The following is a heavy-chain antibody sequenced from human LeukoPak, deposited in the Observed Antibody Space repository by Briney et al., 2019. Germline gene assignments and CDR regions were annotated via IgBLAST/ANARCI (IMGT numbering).Heavy chain of an antibody. Sequence: SSETLSLTCAVYGGSFSGYYWSWIRQPPGKGLEWIGEINHSGSTNYNPSLKSRVTISVDTSKNQFSLKLSSVTAADTAVYYCASHGWELPNWFDPWGQGTLVTVSS. D-gene: IGHD1-26*01. CDR1: GGSFSGYY. CDR2: INHSGST. CDR3: ASHGWELPNWFDP. V-gene: IGHV4-34*01. J-gene: IGHJ5*02.